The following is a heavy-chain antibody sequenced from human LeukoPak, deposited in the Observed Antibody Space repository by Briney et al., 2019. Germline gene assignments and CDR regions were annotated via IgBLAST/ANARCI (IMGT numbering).Heavy chain of an antibody. D-gene: IGHD3-22*01. CDR3: ARKGSGYPFDY. Sequence: SETLSLTCTVSGGSISSSSYYWGWIRQPPGKGLEWIGCIYYSGSTYYNPSLKSRVTISVDTSKNQFSLKLSSVTAADTAVYYCARKGSGYPFDYWGQGTLVTVSS. CDR2: IYYSGST. V-gene: IGHV4-39*01. CDR1: GGSISSSSYY. J-gene: IGHJ4*02.